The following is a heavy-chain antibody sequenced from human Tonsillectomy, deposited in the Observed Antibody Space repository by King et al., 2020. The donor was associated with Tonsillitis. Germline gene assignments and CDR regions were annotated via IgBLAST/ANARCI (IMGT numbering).Heavy chain of an antibody. D-gene: IGHD3-22*01. J-gene: IGHJ4*02. CDR2: IYPGEPDT. Sequence: QLVQSGAEVKKPGESLKISCKGSGYSFTSYWIGWGRQMPGKGLEWMGIIYPGEPDTNYSPSFHGQVTISADKSISTPYLQWSSLKASDTAMYYCARGEVGYYYDSSGEYYFDYWGQGTLVTVSS. V-gene: IGHV5-51*01. CDR3: ARGEVGYYYDSSGEYYFDY. CDR1: GYSFTSYW.